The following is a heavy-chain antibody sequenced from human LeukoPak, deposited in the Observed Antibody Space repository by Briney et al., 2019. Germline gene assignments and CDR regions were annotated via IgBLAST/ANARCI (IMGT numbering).Heavy chain of an antibody. CDR2: ISAYNGNT. J-gene: IGHJ5*02. CDR3: ARARPYSSSPNWFDP. D-gene: IGHD6-13*01. Sequence: GASMKVSCKASGYTFTSYGISWVRQAPGQGLEWMGWISAYNGNTNYAQKLQGRVTMTTDTSTSTAYMELRSLRSDDTAVYYCARARPYSSSPNWFDPWGQGTLVTVSS. V-gene: IGHV1-18*04. CDR1: GYTFTSYG.